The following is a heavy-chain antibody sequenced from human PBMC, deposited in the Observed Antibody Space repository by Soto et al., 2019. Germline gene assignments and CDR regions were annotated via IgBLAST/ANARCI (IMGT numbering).Heavy chain of an antibody. CDR1: GYTVIHYG. V-gene: IGHV1-18*01. D-gene: IGHD5-18*01. Sequence: QVQLVQSGTEVNKPGASVKVSCKTSGYTVIHYGISWVRQAPGQGPELMGWISPYNDDTKYAQNVPGRVTMTSDTSTRTAYMEMRRLRSDDTAIYYCARDGFYEGSGRSSYGYSPPRYYAMDFWGKGTTVTVSS. CDR2: ISPYNDDT. CDR3: ARDGFYEGSGRSSYGYSPPRYYAMDF. J-gene: IGHJ6*04.